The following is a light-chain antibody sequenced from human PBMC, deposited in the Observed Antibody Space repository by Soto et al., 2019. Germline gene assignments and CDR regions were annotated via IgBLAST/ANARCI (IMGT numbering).Light chain of an antibody. J-gene: IGKJ5*01. CDR2: DAS. V-gene: IGKV3-11*01. CDR1: QSFSSS. CDR3: QQYRSLIT. Sequence: EIVLTQSPVTLSLSPGERATLSCRASQSFSSSLVWYQQKPGQAPRLLMFDASNRATGIPARFSGSGSGTDFTLTINRLEPEDSAVYYCQQYRSLITFGQGTRLEIK.